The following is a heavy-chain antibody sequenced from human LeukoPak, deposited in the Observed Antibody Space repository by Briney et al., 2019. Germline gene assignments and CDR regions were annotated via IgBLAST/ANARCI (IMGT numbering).Heavy chain of an antibody. CDR1: GFAFSRYG. J-gene: IGHJ4*02. Sequence: GGSLRLSCAASGFAFSRYGMHWVRQAPGKGLEGVALISHDGTNKNHADSVKGRFAISRDNSNNTLYLQMSSLRAEDTAVYYCARGPGALDYWGQGTLVTVSS. CDR3: ARGPGALDY. V-gene: IGHV3-30*03. CDR2: ISHDGTNK. D-gene: IGHD2-2*01.